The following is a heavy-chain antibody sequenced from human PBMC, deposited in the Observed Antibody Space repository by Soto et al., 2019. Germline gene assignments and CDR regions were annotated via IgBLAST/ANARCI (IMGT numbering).Heavy chain of an antibody. CDR2: IYSGGST. Sequence: GGSLRLSCAASGFTVSSNYMSWVRQAPGKGLEWVSVIYSGGSTYYADSVKGRFTISRDNSKNTLYLQMNSLRAEDTAVYYCARGGQQLVRNAFDIWGQGTMVTVS. J-gene: IGHJ3*02. V-gene: IGHV3-66*01. CDR3: ARGGQQLVRNAFDI. D-gene: IGHD6-13*01. CDR1: GFTVSSNY.